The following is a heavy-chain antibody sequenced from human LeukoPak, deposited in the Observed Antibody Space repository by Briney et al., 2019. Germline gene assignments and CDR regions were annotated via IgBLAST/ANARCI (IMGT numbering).Heavy chain of an antibody. CDR2: ISSSSSYI. D-gene: IGHD5-12*01. V-gene: IGHV3-21*01. CDR3: ARDGNFGGYPVY. J-gene: IGHJ4*02. Sequence: GGSLRLSCAASGFTFSSYSMNWVRQAPGKGLEWVSSISSSSSYIYYADSVKGRFTISRDNAKNSLYLQMNSLRAEDTAVYYCARDGNFGGYPVYWGQGTLVTVSS. CDR1: GFTFSSYS.